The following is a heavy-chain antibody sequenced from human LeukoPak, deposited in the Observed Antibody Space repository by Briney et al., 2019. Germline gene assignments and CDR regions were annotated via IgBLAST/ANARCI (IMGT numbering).Heavy chain of an antibody. CDR3: AKAPGPPLDAFDI. Sequence: PGGSLRLSCAASRSTFSTYWMHWVRQAPGKGLVWVSRINSDGSSTGYAGSVKGRFTISRDNSKNTLYLQMNSLRAEDTAVYYCAKAPGPPLDAFDIWGQGTMVTVSS. CDR2: INSDGSST. J-gene: IGHJ3*02. V-gene: IGHV3-74*01. CDR1: RSTFSTYW.